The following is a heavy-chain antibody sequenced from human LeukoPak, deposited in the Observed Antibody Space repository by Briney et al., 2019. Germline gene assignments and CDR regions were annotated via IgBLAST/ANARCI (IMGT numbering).Heavy chain of an antibody. V-gene: IGHV4-59*04. J-gene: IGHJ4*02. Sequence: SETLSLTCTVSGGSISSYYWSWIRQPPGKGLEWTGYIYYSGSTYYNPSLKSRVTISVDTSKNQFSLKLSSVTAADTAVYYCARGQRKYSSGWGYYFDYWGQGTLVTVSS. CDR3: ARGQRKYSSGWGYYFDY. D-gene: IGHD6-19*01. CDR2: IYYSGST. CDR1: GGSISSYY.